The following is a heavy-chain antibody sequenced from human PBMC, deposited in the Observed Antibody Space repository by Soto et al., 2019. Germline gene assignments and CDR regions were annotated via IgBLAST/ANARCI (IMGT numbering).Heavy chain of an antibody. CDR3: ATLPPRIVVVFTEMPT. V-gene: IGHV4-30-4*01. D-gene: IGHD2-21*01. J-gene: IGHJ5*02. Sequence: PSETLSLTCTVSGGSISSGDYYWSWVRQPPGKGLEWIGYIYYSGSTYYNPSLKSRVTISVDTSKNQFSLKLSSVTAADTAVYYCATLPPRIVVVFTEMPTWGQGILVTVSS. CDR1: GGSISSGDYY. CDR2: IYYSGST.